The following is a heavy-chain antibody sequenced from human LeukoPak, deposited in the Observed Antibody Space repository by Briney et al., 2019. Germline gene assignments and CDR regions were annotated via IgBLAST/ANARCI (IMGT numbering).Heavy chain of an antibody. CDR2: ISSVSSTI. CDR3: ARWALWDYHMDV. D-gene: IGHD7-27*01. J-gene: IGHJ6*03. CDR1: GFTFSTYS. V-gene: IGHV3-48*01. Sequence: GRSLRLSCAASGFTFSTYSMNWVRQAPGKGLEWVSYISSVSSTIYYADSVKGRFTISRDNAKDSLYLQMNSLRAEDTAVYYCARWALWDYHMDVWGKGTTVTVSS.